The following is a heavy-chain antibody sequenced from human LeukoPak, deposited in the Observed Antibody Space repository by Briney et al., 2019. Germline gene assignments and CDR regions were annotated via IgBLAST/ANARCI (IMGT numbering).Heavy chain of an antibody. J-gene: IGHJ4*02. Sequence: GGSLRLSCAASGFSFDDYAMHWVRQAPGKGLEWVSLITWDGGNTYYADSVKGRFTISRDSAKNSLYLQMNSLRAEDTAVYYCARVTSGSSYRPFDYWGQGTLVTVSS. CDR3: ARVTSGSSYRPFDY. D-gene: IGHD3-10*01. CDR2: ITWDGGNT. CDR1: GFSFDDYA. V-gene: IGHV3-43D*03.